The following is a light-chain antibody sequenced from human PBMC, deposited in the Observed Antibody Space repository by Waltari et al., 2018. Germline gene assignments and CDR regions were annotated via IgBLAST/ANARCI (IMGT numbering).Light chain of an antibody. CDR2: SNN. Sequence: QSVLTQPPSASGTPGQRVTISCSGSSSNIGRTTVNWYQQLPGTAPKLRIYSNNQRPSGVPDRFSGSKSGTSASLAIGGLQSEDEANYYCAAWDDSLNGWVFGGGTKLTVL. CDR3: AAWDDSLNGWV. J-gene: IGLJ3*02. V-gene: IGLV1-44*01. CDR1: SSNIGRTT.